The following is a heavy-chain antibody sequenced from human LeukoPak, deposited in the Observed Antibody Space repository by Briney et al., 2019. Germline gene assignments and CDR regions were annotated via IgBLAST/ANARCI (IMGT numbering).Heavy chain of an antibody. CDR2: IYYSGST. J-gene: IGHJ4*02. Sequence: SETLSLTCTVSGDSIRNHYWSWIRQPPGKGLEWIGSIYYSGSTYYNPSLKSRVTISVDTSKNQFSLKLSSVTAADTAVYYCARDLKREMATTNWGQGTLVTVSS. V-gene: IGHV4-39*07. D-gene: IGHD5-24*01. CDR3: ARDLKREMATTN. CDR1: GDSIRNHY.